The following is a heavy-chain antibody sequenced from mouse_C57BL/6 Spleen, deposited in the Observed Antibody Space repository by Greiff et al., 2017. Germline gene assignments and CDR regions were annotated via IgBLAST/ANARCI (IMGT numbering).Heavy chain of an antibody. CDR3: TTKDAVVAYYFDY. V-gene: IGHV14-4*01. CDR2: IDPENGDT. J-gene: IGHJ2*01. D-gene: IGHD1-1*01. Sequence: EVKLVESGAELVRPGASVKLSCTASGFNIKDDYMHWVKQRPEQGLEWIGWIDPENGDTEYASKFQGKATITADTSSNTAYLQLSSLTSEDTAVYYWTTKDAVVAYYFDYWGQGTTLTVSS. CDR1: GFNIKDDY.